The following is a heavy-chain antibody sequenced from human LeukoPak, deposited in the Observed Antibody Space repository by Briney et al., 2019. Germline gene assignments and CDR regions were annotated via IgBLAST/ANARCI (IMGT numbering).Heavy chain of an antibody. D-gene: IGHD2-8*01. CDR2: IIPILGIA. J-gene: IGHJ4*02. CDR1: GYTFTSYA. Sequence: ASVKVSCKASGYTFTSYAISWVRQAPGQGLEWMGRIIPILGIANYAQKFQGRVTITADKSTSTAYMELSSLRSEDTAVYYCARDLGVYTASSGPPEEIDYWGQGTLVTVSS. CDR3: ARDLGVYTASSGPPEEIDY. V-gene: IGHV1-69*04.